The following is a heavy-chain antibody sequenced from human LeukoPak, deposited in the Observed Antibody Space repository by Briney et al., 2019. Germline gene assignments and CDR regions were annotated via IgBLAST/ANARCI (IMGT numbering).Heavy chain of an antibody. Sequence: PSQTLSLTCTVSGGSISSGNYYWSWIRQPAGKGLEYIGRIYTSGGTSGSTYYSPSLKSRVTISVDTSKNQFSLKLSSVTAADTAVYYCASGDSSGYPFDHWGQGTLVTVSS. CDR1: GGSISSGNYY. D-gene: IGHD3-22*01. V-gene: IGHV4-61*02. CDR3: ASGDSSGYPFDH. CDR2: IYTSGGTSGST. J-gene: IGHJ5*02.